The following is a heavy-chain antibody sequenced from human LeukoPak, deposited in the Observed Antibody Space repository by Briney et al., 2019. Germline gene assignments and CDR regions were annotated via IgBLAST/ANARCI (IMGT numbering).Heavy chain of an antibody. J-gene: IGHJ4*02. CDR3: VKDRCDRTTCPEV. D-gene: IGHD2-2*01. CDR1: GFTFSTYA. CDR2: ISGSGGST. Sequence: GGSLRLCCTASGFTFSTYAMSWVRQAPGEGLEWVSGISGSGGSTYYTDSVKGRFTISRDNSKNTLHLQMSSLRAEDTALYYCVKDRCDRTTCPEVWGQGTLVTVSS. V-gene: IGHV3-23*01.